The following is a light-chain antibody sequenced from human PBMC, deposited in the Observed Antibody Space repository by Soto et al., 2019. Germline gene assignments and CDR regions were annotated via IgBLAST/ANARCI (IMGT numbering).Light chain of an antibody. CDR3: QQRRNWPPLT. Sequence: ETVLTQSPATLSLSPGERATLSCRASESVDIYLAWYQQKPGQAPRRLIYHASNRATGIPARFSGSVSGTDFTLTISSLVPEDSAVYYCQQRRNWPPLTFGGGTRVEIK. CDR1: ESVDIY. J-gene: IGKJ4*01. CDR2: HAS. V-gene: IGKV3-11*01.